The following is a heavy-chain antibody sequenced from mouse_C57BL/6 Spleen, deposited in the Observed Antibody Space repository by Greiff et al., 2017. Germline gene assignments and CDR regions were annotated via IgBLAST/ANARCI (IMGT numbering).Heavy chain of an antibody. CDR2: ISSGSSTI. CDR3: ARPGYYGSSYGDFDY. Sequence: EVQVVESGGGLVKPGGSLKLSCAASGFTFSDYGMHWVRQAPEQGLEWVAYISSGSSTIYYADTVKGRFTISIYNAKTTLFLQMTSLRSEDTAMYYCARPGYYGSSYGDFDYWGQGTTLTVSS. D-gene: IGHD1-1*01. V-gene: IGHV5-17*01. CDR1: GFTFSDYG. J-gene: IGHJ2*01.